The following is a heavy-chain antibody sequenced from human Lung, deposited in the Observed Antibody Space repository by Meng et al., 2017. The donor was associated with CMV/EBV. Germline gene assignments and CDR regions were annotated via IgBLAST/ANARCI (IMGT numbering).Heavy chain of an antibody. J-gene: IGHJ4*02. Sequence: GGSLRLSCAASGFTFTNYWMTWVRQAPGKGLEWVANIKEDGSVKHYGDSVKGRFTMSRDNAKNSVYLQMNGLRAEDTAVYYCAREYWGPEDWGQGTLVTVSS. CDR1: GFTFTNYW. V-gene: IGHV3-7*01. CDR2: IKEDGSVK. CDR3: AREYWGPED. D-gene: IGHD7-27*01.